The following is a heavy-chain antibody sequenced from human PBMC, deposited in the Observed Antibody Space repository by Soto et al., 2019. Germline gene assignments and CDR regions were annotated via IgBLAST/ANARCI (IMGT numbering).Heavy chain of an antibody. CDR2: ISYDGSNK. Sequence: VGSLRLSCAVSGFTFSSYSMHWVRQAPGKGLEWVAVISYDGSNKYYADSVKGRFTISRDNSKNTLYLQMNSLRAEDTAVYYRARSYMTYYYYGMDVWGQGTTVTVSS. J-gene: IGHJ6*02. CDR1: GFTFSSYS. V-gene: IGHV3-30-3*01. CDR3: ARSYMTYYYYGMDV. D-gene: IGHD1-1*01.